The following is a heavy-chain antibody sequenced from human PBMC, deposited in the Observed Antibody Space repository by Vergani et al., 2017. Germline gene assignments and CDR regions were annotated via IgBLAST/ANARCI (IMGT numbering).Heavy chain of an antibody. Sequence: QLQLQESGPGLVKPSATLSLTCSVSGASTRSSNYYWGWIRQPPGKGLEWIASIYYSVSTYYNPSLKSRVTISVDTSKNQFSLKLSSVTAADTAVYFCARHSTVEWLVKLGWIDPWGQRILVTVSS. CDR2: IYYSVST. V-gene: IGHV4-39*01. CDR1: GASTRSSNYY. CDR3: ARHSTVEWLVKLGWIDP. D-gene: IGHD6-19*01. J-gene: IGHJ5*02.